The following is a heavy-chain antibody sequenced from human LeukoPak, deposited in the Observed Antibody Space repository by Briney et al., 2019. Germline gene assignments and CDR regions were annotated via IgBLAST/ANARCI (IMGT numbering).Heavy chain of an antibody. CDR2: IYYTGST. Sequence: SETRSRTCTVSGASISSYYWSWIRQPPGKGLEWIGYIYYTGSTNSNPSLKSRVTMSVDTSKNQFSLRLSSVTAADTAVYSCARYGSGTYSLDYGGQGNLVTVSS. CDR3: ARYGSGTYSLDY. CDR1: GASISSYY. J-gene: IGHJ4*02. D-gene: IGHD3-10*01. V-gene: IGHV4-59*01.